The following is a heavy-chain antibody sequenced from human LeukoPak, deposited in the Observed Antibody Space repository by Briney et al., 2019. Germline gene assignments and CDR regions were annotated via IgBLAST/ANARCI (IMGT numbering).Heavy chain of an antibody. Sequence: GGSLRLSCEASGFTFSNAWMSWVRQAPGKGLEWVGRIKSKTDGGTTDYAAPVKGRFTISRDDSKNTLYLQMNSLKTEDTAVYYCTTGYSYGYEPAYFDYWGQGTLVTVSS. V-gene: IGHV3-15*01. CDR3: TTGYSYGYEPAYFDY. CDR2: IKSKTDGGTT. CDR1: GFTFSNAW. J-gene: IGHJ4*02. D-gene: IGHD5-18*01.